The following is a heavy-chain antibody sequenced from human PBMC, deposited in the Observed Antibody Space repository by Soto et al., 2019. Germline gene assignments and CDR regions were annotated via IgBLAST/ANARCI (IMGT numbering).Heavy chain of an antibody. CDR2: IVYSGSS. J-gene: IGHJ3*01. CDR1: GGSFTSYY. Sequence: QLQLQQWGAGLLKPSETLSLTCAVYGGSFTSYYWTSIRQSPGKGLVWIGEIVYSGSSKYNPSLKGRVPLSVDKSKTQLSLKLASMTAADTAVYYCGRVRARFSRSAFDVWGQGTRVAVSS. V-gene: IGHV4-34*12. D-gene: IGHD1-26*01. CDR3: GRVRARFSRSAFDV.